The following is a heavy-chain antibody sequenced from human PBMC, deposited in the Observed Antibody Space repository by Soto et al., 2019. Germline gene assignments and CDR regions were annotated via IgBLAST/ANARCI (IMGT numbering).Heavy chain of an antibody. J-gene: IGHJ4*02. Sequence: QMQLVQSGPEVKKPGTSVKVSCKASGFTFTSSAVQWVRQARGQRLEWIGWIVVGSGNTNYAQKFQERVTITRDMSTSTAYMELSSLRSEDTAVYYCAANYDSSGYYADYWGQGTLVTFSS. CDR2: IVVGSGNT. V-gene: IGHV1-58*01. CDR3: AANYDSSGYYADY. CDR1: GFTFTSSA. D-gene: IGHD3-22*01.